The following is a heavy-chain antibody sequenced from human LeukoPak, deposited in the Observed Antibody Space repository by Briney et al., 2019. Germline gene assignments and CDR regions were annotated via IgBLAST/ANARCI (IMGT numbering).Heavy chain of an antibody. CDR3: ARASTPKVGATIYYFDY. Sequence: ASVKVSCKASGYTFTSYAMNWVRQAPGQGLECMGWINTNTGNPTYAQGFTGRFVFSLDTSVSTAYLQISSLKAEDTALYYCARASTPKVGATIYYFDYWGQGTLVTASS. J-gene: IGHJ4*02. V-gene: IGHV7-4-1*02. CDR2: INTNTGNP. D-gene: IGHD1-26*01. CDR1: GYTFTSYA.